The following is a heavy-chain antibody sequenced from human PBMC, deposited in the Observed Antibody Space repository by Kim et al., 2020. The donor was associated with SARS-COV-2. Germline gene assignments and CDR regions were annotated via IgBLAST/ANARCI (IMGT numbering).Heavy chain of an antibody. CDR3: ATGGLAY. CDR1: GFTFINTW. J-gene: IGHJ4*02. D-gene: IGHD2-21*01. CDR2: LKSKTDGGTT. Sequence: GGSLRLSCAASGFTFINTWMNWVRQAPGKGLEWIARLKSKTDGGTTHYAAPVNGRFTISRDDSKNTLYLQMNSLKTADAAVYYCATGGLAYWGQGTLVTVSS. V-gene: IGHV3-15*01.